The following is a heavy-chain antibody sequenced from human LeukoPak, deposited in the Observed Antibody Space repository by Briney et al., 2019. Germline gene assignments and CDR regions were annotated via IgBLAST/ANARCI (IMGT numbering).Heavy chain of an antibody. V-gene: IGHV4-61*02. CDR2: IYTRGST. J-gene: IGHJ4*02. D-gene: IGHD2-15*01. Sequence: ASQTLSLTCTVSGGSLRTSDNYWDWLRQPAGKGLEWIERIYTRGSTKYQPPLQRRVTMSLDTSKNQVSLKLSSVTAADTAVYYCARIFCSGGNCYHFDYWGQGTLVTVSS. CDR3: ARIFCSGGNCYHFDY. CDR1: GGSLRTSDNY.